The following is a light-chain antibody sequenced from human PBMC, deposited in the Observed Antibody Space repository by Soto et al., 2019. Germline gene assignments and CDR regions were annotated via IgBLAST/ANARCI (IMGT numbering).Light chain of an antibody. V-gene: IGLV1-40*01. CDR3: QSSDSRLSGSDV. J-gene: IGLJ1*01. CDR1: SSNIGAGYH. CDR2: GDS. Sequence: QSGLTQPPSVSGAPGQRVTISCTGSSSNIGAGYHVHWYQQLPGAAPKLLIFGDSNRPSGVPDRFSGSKSGTSASLAITGLQADDEADYYCQSSDSRLSGSDVFGTGTKVTV.